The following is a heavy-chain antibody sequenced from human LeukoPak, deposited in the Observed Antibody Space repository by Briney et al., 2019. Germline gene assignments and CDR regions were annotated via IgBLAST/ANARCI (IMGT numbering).Heavy chain of an antibody. CDR2: IYYSGST. CDR3: ARGASGWEEYFQH. D-gene: IGHD6-19*01. J-gene: IGHJ1*01. CDR1: GGSISSNY. V-gene: IGHV4-59*01. Sequence: PSETLSLTCTVSGGSISSNYWSWIRQPPGKGLEWIGYIYYSGSTNYNPSLKSRVTISVDTSKNQFSLKLSSVTAADTAVYYCARGASGWEEYFQHWGQGTLVTVSS.